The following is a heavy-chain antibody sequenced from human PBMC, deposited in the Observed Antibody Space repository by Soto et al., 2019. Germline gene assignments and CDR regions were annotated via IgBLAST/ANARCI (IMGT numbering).Heavy chain of an antibody. V-gene: IGHV3-74*01. CDR3: ARAPRVYCTNGVCYHDAFDI. J-gene: IGHJ3*02. CDR1: GFTFSSYW. D-gene: IGHD2-8*01. Sequence: EVQLVESGGGLVQPGGSLRLSCAASGFTFSSYWMHWVRQAPGKGLVWVSRINSDGSSTSYADSVKGRFTISRDNAKNTLYLQMNSLRAEDTAVYYCARAPRVYCTNGVCYHDAFDIWGQVTMVTVSS. CDR2: INSDGSST.